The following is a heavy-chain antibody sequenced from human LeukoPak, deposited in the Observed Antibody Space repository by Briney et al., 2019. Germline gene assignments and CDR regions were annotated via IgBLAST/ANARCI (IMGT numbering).Heavy chain of an antibody. CDR3: ARGLGGSGSYFLTFDY. J-gene: IGHJ4*02. CDR1: GYTFTIYS. D-gene: IGHD1-26*01. CDR2: ISAYNGNT. V-gene: IGHV1-18*01. Sequence: ASVTVSCKASGYTFTIYSINWVRQAPGQGLEWMGWISAYNGNTKYAQKLQGRVTMTTDTSTSTAYMELRSLRSDDTAVYYCARGLGGSGSYFLTFDYWGQGTLVTVSS.